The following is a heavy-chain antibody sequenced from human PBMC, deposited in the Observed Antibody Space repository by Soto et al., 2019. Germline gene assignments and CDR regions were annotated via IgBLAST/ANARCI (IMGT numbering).Heavy chain of an antibody. CDR2: IWYDGSNK. Sequence: QVQLVESGGGVVQPGRSLRLSCAASGFTFSSYGMHWVRQAPGKGLEWVAVIWYDGSNKYYADSVKGRFTISRDNSKNTLHLQMNSLRAEDTAVYYCARSDTVTRNWFDSWGQGTLVTVSS. CDR3: ARSDTVTRNWFDS. V-gene: IGHV3-33*01. D-gene: IGHD4-17*01. J-gene: IGHJ5*01. CDR1: GFTFSSYG.